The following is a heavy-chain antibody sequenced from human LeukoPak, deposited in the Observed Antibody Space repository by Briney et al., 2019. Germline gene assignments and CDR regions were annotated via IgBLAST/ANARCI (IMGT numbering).Heavy chain of an antibody. Sequence: GGSLRLSCAASGFTFSSYAMHWVRQAPGKGLEWVAVISYDGSNKYYADSVKGRFTISRDNSKNTLYLQMNGLRAEDTAVYYCAREADGSSGYYYGRYFQHWGQGTLVTVSS. D-gene: IGHD3-22*01. CDR1: GFTFSSYA. CDR3: AREADGSSGYYYGRYFQH. CDR2: ISYDGSNK. V-gene: IGHV3-30-3*01. J-gene: IGHJ1*01.